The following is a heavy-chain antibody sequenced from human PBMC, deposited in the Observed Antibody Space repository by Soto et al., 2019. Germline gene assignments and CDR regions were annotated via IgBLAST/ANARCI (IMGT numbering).Heavy chain of an antibody. J-gene: IGHJ4*02. CDR2: INHSGST. CDR3: ARGSSSSRVFIY. CDR1: GGSFSGYY. V-gene: IGHV4-34*01. Sequence: PSETLSLTCAVYGGSFSGYYWSWIRQPPGKGLEWIGEINHSGSTNYNPSLKSRVTISVDTSKNQFSLKLSSVTAADTAVYYCARGSSSSRVFIYWGQGTLVTVSS. D-gene: IGHD6-6*01.